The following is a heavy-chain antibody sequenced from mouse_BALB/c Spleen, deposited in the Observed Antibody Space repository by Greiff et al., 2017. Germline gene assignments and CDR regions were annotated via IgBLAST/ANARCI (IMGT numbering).Heavy chain of an antibody. CDR1: GYTFTSYW. CDR3: AREEGAMDY. Sequence: VMLVESGAELAKPGASVKMSCKASGYTFTSYWMHWVKQRPGQGLEWIGYINPSTGYTEYNQKFKDKATLTADKSSSTAYMQLSSLTSEDSAVYYCAREEGAMDYWGQGTSVTVSS. J-gene: IGHJ4*01. V-gene: IGHV1-7*01. CDR2: INPSTGYT.